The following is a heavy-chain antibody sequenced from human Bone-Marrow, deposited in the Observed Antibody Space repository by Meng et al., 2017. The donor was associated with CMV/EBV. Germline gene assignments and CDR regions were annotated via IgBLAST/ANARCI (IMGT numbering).Heavy chain of an antibody. CDR1: GGSISSYY. V-gene: IGHV4-59*01. CDR2: IYYSWST. D-gene: IGHD6-19*01. Sequence: SETLSLTCTVSGGSISSYYWSWIRQPPGKGLEWIGYIYYSWSTNYNPSLKSRVTMSVDRSKNQFSLKLSPVTAADTAVYYRARVRSSGWHFDYWGQGTLVTVSS. CDR3: ARVRSSGWHFDY. J-gene: IGHJ4*02.